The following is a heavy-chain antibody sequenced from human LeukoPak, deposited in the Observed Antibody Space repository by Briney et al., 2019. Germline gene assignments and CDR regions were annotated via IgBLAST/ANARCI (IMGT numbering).Heavy chain of an antibody. V-gene: IGHV3-30*04. D-gene: IGHD4-23*01. CDR2: ISYDGSNK. CDR3: ARAGFGDYVGYYYMDV. Sequence: GGSLRLSCAASGFTFSSYAMHWVRQAPGKGLEWVAVISYDGSNKYYADSVKGRFTISRDNSKNTLYLQMNSLRAEDTAVYYCARAGFGDYVGYYYMDVWGKGTTVTISS. J-gene: IGHJ6*03. CDR1: GFTFSSYA.